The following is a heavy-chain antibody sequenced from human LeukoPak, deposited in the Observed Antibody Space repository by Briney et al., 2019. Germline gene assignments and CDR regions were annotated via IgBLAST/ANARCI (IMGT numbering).Heavy chain of an antibody. CDR2: INHSGST. J-gene: IGHJ5*02. CDR3: ARANGETGP. D-gene: IGHD3-10*01. Sequence: SETLSLTCAVYGGSFSGYYWSWIRQPPGKGLEWIGEINHSGSTNYNPSLKRRVTISVDTSKNQFSLKLSSVTAADTAVYYCARANGETGPWGQGTLVTVSS. CDR1: GGSFSGYY. V-gene: IGHV4-34*01.